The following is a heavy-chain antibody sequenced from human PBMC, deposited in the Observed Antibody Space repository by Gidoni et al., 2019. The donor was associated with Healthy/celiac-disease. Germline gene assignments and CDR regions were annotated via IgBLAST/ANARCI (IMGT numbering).Heavy chain of an antibody. Sequence: EEQLVESGGGLVQPGRSLRLSCAASGFPFDDYAMHWVRQAPGKGLEWVSGISWNSGSIGYADSVKGRFTISRDNAKNSLYLQMNSLRAEDTALYYCAKALWLWSYFDLWGRGTLVTVSS. CDR2: ISWNSGSI. CDR1: GFPFDDYA. CDR3: AKALWLWSYFDL. D-gene: IGHD5-18*01. J-gene: IGHJ2*01. V-gene: IGHV3-9*01.